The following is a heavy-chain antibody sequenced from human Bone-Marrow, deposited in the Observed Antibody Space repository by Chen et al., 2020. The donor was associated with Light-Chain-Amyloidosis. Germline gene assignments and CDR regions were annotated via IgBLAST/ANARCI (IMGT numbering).Heavy chain of an antibody. CDR1: GFTLTTYW. CDR2: INEDGGTT. CDR3: AKDFGGRDDY. J-gene: IGHJ4*02. Sequence: EVQVVESGGGLVQPGGSLRLSCAASGFTLTTYWMHWVRQAPGKGPVWVSRINEDGGTTNYAESVRGRFTISRDTAKNILYLQMNSLRAEDTALYYCAKDFGGRDDYWGQGTLVTVSS. V-gene: IGHV3-74*01. D-gene: IGHD2-15*01.